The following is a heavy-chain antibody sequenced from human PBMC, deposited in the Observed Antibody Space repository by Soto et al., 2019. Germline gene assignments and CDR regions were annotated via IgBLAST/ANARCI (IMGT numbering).Heavy chain of an antibody. CDR3: ARAPFPLRCTSFPILPTVTTHFDC. J-gene: IGHJ4*02. Sequence: EVQLVESGGGLIQPGGSLRLSCAASGFTVSSNYMSWVRQAPGKGLEWVSVIYSGGSTYYADSVKGRFTISRDNSKSSLYVLMNSLRAEDRAVYYCARAPFPLRCTSFPILPTVTTHFDCWGQGPLVTVSS. CDR2: IYSGGST. CDR1: GFTVSSNY. D-gene: IGHD4-4*01. V-gene: IGHV3-53*01.